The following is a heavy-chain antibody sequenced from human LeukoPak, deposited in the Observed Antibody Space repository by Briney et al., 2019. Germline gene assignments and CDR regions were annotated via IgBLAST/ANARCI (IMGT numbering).Heavy chain of an antibody. V-gene: IGHV4-38-2*01. D-gene: IGHD3-3*01. CDR1: GYSISSGYY. Sequence: SETLSLTCAVSGYSISSGYYWGWIRQPPGQGLEWIGSIYHSGSTYYNPSFKSRVTISVDTSKNQFSLKLSSVTAADTAVYYCARANQNVLRFLEWLSAFDIWGQGTMVTVSS. J-gene: IGHJ3*02. CDR3: ARANQNVLRFLEWLSAFDI. CDR2: IYHSGST.